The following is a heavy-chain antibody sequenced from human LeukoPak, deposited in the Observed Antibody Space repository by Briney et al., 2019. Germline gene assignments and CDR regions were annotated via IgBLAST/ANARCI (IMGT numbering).Heavy chain of an antibody. CDR1: GYSISSGYY. D-gene: IGHD3-16*01. J-gene: IGHJ5*02. V-gene: IGHV4-38-2*02. Sequence: SETLSLTCTVSGYSISSGYYWGWIRQPPGKGLEWIGSIYYSGSTYYNPSLKSRVTISVDTSKNQFSLKLSSVTATDTAVYYCARARGLSTAGLFDPWGQGTLVTVSS. CDR3: ARARGLSTAGLFDP. CDR2: IYYSGST.